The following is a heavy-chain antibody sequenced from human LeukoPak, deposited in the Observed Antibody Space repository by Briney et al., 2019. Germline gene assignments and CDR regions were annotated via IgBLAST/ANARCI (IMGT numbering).Heavy chain of an antibody. J-gene: IGHJ4*02. CDR2: ISYDGSNK. Sequence: GGSLRLSCAASGFTFSSYAMHWVRQAPGKGLEWVAVISYDGSNKYYADSVKGRFTISRDNSKNTLYLQMNSLRAEDTAVYYCARRPIFYYDSSGLSPFDYWGQGTLVTVSS. CDR1: GFTFSSYA. V-gene: IGHV3-30-3*01. D-gene: IGHD3-22*01. CDR3: ARRPIFYYDSSGLSPFDY.